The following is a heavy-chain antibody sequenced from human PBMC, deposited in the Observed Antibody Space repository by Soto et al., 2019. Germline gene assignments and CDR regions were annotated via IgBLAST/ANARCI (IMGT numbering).Heavy chain of an antibody. CDR2: IYYSGST. J-gene: IGHJ4*02. CDR3: ARGKFPCTFDY. V-gene: IGHV4-59*01. CDR1: GGSISTYY. D-gene: IGHD1-7*01. Sequence: QVQLQESGPGLVKPSETLSLTCTVSGGSISTYYWSWIRQPPGKGLEWIGYIYYSGSTNYNPSLKRRVNRSEDASNDRFSLKLPSVTAADTGVYYCARGKFPCTFDYWGQGTLVAVSS.